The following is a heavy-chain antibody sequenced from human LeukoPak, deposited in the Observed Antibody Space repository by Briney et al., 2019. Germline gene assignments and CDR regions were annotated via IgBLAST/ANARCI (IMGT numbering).Heavy chain of an antibody. CDR2: IFSGGST. V-gene: IGHV3-53*01. CDR1: GFTVSSIH. CDR3: ARAQTRAFDI. J-gene: IGHJ3*02. Sequence: QSGGSLRLSCAASGFTVSSIHMSWVSQAPGKGLEWVSVIFSGGSTYYTDSVKGRFTISRDNSKNTLYLQMNSLRAEDTAIYYCARAQTRAFDIWGQGTMVTVSS.